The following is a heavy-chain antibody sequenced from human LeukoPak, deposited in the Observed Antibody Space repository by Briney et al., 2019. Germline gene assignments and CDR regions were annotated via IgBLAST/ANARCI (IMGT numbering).Heavy chain of an antibody. J-gene: IGHJ4*02. Sequence: PSETLSLTCAVSGGSISSGGYSWSWIRQPPGKGLERIGYIYHSGSTYYNPSLKSRVTISVDRSKNQFSLKLSSVTAADTAVYYCARLTVTTPWYFDYWGQGTLVTVSS. V-gene: IGHV4-30-2*01. CDR2: IYHSGST. CDR1: GGSISSGGYS. D-gene: IGHD4-17*01. CDR3: ARLTVTTPWYFDY.